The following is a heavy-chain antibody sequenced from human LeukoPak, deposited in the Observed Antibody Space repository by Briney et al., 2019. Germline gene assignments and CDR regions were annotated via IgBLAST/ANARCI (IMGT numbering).Heavy chain of an antibody. V-gene: IGHV3-21*01. CDR3: ARDSSGFDWPTGYYFDY. D-gene: IGHD3-9*01. Sequence: PGGSLRLSCAASGFTFSSYSMNWVRQAPGKGLEWVSSISSSSSYIYYADSVKGRFTISGDNAKNSLYLQMNSLRAEDTAVYYCARDSSGFDWPTGYYFDYWGQGTLVTVSS. J-gene: IGHJ4*02. CDR1: GFTFSSYS. CDR2: ISSSSSYI.